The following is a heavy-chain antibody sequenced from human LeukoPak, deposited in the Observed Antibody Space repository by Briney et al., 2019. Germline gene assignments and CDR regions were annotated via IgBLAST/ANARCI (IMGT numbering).Heavy chain of an antibody. CDR3: ARHPSGRMWLQQGGWFDP. J-gene: IGHJ5*02. CDR2: MYHNGST. D-gene: IGHD5-24*01. Sequence: PSETLSLTCTVSGGSISSISHYWGWIRQPPGKGLEWIGSMYHNGSTYYNPSLKSRVTISVDTSKNQFSLKLSSVTAADTAVYYCARHPSGRMWLQQGGWFDPWGQGTLVTVSS. V-gene: IGHV4-39*01. CDR1: GGSISSISHY.